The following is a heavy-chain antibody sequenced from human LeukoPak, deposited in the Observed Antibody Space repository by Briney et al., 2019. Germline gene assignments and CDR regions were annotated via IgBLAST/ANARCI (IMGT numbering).Heavy chain of an antibody. CDR2: IYPGDSDT. CDR3: ARYYYGSGSVDY. CDR1: GYSFTNYW. J-gene: IGHJ4*02. D-gene: IGHD3-10*01. Sequence: AGESLKISCKASGYSFTNYWIGWVRQMPGKGLEWMGIIYPGDSDTRYNPSFQGQVSVLADKSINTAYLQWSSLKASETAMYYCARYYYGSGSVDYWGQGTLVTVSS. V-gene: IGHV5-51*01.